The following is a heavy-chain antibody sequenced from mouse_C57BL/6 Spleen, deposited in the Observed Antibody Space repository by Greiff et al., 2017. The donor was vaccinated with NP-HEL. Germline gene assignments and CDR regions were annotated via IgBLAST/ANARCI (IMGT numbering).Heavy chain of an antibody. V-gene: IGHV1-82*01. J-gene: IGHJ4*01. D-gene: IGHD1-1*01. CDR3: AREDYYGSSEGLYAMDY. CDR1: GYAFSSSW. Sequence: QVQLQQSGPELVKSGASVKISCKASGYAFSSSWMNWVKQRPGKGLEWIGRIYPGDGDTNYNGKFKGKATLTADKSSSTAYMQLSSLTSEDSAVYFCAREDYYGSSEGLYAMDYWGQGTSVTVSS. CDR2: IYPGDGDT.